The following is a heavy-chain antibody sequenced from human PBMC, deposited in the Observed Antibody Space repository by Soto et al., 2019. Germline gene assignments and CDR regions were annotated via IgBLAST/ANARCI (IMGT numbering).Heavy chain of an antibody. CDR1: GGTFSSYA. CDR2: IIPIFGTA. CDR3: AREEYGSGSYYGYYGMDV. Sequence: SVKVSCKASGGTFSSYAISWVRQAPGQGLEWMGGIIPIFGTANYAQKFQGRVTITADESTSTAYMELSSLRSEDTAVYYCAREEYGSGSYYGYYGMDVWGQGTTVTAP. J-gene: IGHJ6*02. D-gene: IGHD3-10*01. V-gene: IGHV1-69*13.